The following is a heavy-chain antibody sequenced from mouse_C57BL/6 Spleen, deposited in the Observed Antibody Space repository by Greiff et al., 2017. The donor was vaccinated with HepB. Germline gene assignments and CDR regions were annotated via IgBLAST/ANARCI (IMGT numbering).Heavy chain of an antibody. CDR2: INPSNGGT. CDR3: ARDPYYDYDGGYAMDY. J-gene: IGHJ4*01. CDR1: GYTFTSYW. D-gene: IGHD2-4*01. V-gene: IGHV1-53*01. Sequence: QVHVKQPGTELVKPGASVKLSCKASGYTFTSYWMHWVKQRPGQGLEWIGNINPSNGGTNYNEKFKSKATLTVDKSSSTAYMQLSSLTSEDSAVYYCARDPYYDYDGGYAMDYWGQGTSVTVSS.